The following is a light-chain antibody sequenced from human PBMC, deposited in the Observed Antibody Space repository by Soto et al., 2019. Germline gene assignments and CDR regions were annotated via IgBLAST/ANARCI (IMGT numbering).Light chain of an antibody. J-gene: IGLJ2*01. CDR3: QSYDCSLSAPVV. CDR2: GNS. V-gene: IGLV1-40*01. CDR1: SSNIGAGYD. Sequence: QAVVTQPPSVSGAPGQRVTISCTGSSSNIGAGYDVHWYQQLPGTAPKLLIYGNSNRPSGVPDRFSGSKSGTSASLAITGLQAEDEADYYCQSYDCSLSAPVVFGGGTKLTVL.